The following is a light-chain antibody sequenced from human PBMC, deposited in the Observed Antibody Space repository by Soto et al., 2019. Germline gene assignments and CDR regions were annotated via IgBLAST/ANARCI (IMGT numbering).Light chain of an antibody. CDR3: QQYGGSPCT. V-gene: IGKV3-20*01. Sequence: IVLTQSPGNLSLSPGERATLSCRAIESVSVNSLAWYQQKGGQAPRLLIYAASTRATGVPDRFSGTGSGTDFALTIRRLETDDSAVYYCQQYGGSPCTFGPGTKVDIK. CDR2: AAS. CDR1: ESVSVNS. J-gene: IGKJ3*01.